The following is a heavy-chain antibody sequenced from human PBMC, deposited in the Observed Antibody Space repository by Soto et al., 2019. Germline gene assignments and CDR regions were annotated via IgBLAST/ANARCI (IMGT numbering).Heavy chain of an antibody. D-gene: IGHD3-16*01. V-gene: IGHV1-69*13. CDR3: AGPLGENDAFDI. Sequence: ASVKVSCKASGGTFSSYAISWVRQAPGQGLEWMGGIIPIFGTANYAQKFQGRVTITADESTSTAYMELSSLRSEDTAVYYWAGPLGENDAFDIWGQGTMVTVSS. CDR2: IIPIFGTA. J-gene: IGHJ3*02. CDR1: GGTFSSYA.